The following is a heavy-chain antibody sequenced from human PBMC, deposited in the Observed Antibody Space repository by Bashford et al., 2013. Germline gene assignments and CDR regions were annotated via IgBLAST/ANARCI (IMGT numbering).Heavy chain of an antibody. CDR2: IYPDDSDT. D-gene: IGHD6-19*01. J-gene: IGHJ4*02. CDR1: GYIFTTYW. V-gene: IGHV5-51*03. CDR3: ARIGVGSGWPFDY. Sequence: GESLKISCKGSGYIFTTYWIGWVRQMPGKGLEWMAIIYPDDSDTRYSPSFQGQVTFSTDMSISTAYLQRRSLKASDTAIYYCARIGVGSGWPFDYWGQGTLVTVSS.